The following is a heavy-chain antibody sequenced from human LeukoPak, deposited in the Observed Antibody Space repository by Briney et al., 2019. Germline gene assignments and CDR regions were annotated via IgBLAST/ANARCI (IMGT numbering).Heavy chain of an antibody. CDR2: INHSGST. CDR3: ARAVYYFDY. Sequence: SETLSLTCAVYGGSFSGYYWSWIRQPPGKGLEWIGEINHSGSTNYNPSLKSRVTISVDTSKNQFSLKLSSVTAADTAVYYCARAVYYFDYWGQGTLVTVPS. V-gene: IGHV4-34*01. D-gene: IGHD2-8*01. CDR1: GGSFSGYY. J-gene: IGHJ4*02.